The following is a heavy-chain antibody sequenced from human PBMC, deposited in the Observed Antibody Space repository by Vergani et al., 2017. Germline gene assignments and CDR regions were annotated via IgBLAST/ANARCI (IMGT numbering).Heavy chain of an antibody. V-gene: IGHV3-23*04. CDR2: ISGSGGST. CDR3: AKEPLYYYDSSGYLRY. J-gene: IGHJ4*02. CDR1: GFTFSSYA. Sequence: EVQLVESGGGLVKPGGSLRLSCAASGFTFSSYAMSWVRQAPGKGLEWVSAISGSGGSTYYADSVKGRFTISRDNSKNTLYLQMNSLRAEDTAVYYCAKEPLYYYDSSGYLRYWGQGTLVTVSS. D-gene: IGHD3-22*01.